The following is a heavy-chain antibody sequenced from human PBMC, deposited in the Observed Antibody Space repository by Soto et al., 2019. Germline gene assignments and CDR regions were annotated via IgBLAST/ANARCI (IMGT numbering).Heavy chain of an antibody. CDR1: GVSINAGGYS. D-gene: IGHD4-4*01. J-gene: IGHJ4*02. CDR3: ARGDYNDYFDF. V-gene: IGHV4-30-2*06. CDR2: IYQSGST. Sequence: QVQLQESGTGLEKPSQPLSLTCAVSGVSINAGGYSWNRIRQSPGKALEWMGHIYQSGSTYYKPSLKGRITISVDMSKNDFSLEVTSVTPADTAVYFCARGDYNDYFDFWGQGALVTVSS.